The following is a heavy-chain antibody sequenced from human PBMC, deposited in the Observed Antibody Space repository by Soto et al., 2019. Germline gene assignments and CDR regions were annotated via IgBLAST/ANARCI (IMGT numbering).Heavy chain of an antibody. V-gene: IGHV1-18*01. CDR2: ISAYNGNT. CDR1: GYTFTSYG. Sequence: ASVKVSCKASGYTFTSYGISWVRQAPGQGLEWMGWISAYNGNTNYAQKLQGRVTMTTDTSTSTAYMELRSLRSDDTAVYYCARVFFVVVPAAMGGAFDIWGQGTMVTVSS. J-gene: IGHJ3*02. D-gene: IGHD2-2*01. CDR3: ARVFFVVVPAAMGGAFDI.